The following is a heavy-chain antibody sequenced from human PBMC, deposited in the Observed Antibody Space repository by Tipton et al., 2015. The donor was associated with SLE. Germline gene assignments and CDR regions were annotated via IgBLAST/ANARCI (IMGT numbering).Heavy chain of an antibody. CDR3: AKGGSSWSLDS. V-gene: IGHV3-48*01. CDR2: FAYTGSPI. D-gene: IGHD6-13*01. J-gene: IGHJ4*02. CDR1: GFTFSRYS. Sequence: GSLRLSCAASGFTFSRYSMNWVRQAPGKGLEWVSYFAYTGSPIYYADSVKGRFTISRDNAKNSLYLQMNSLKVEDTAVYYCAKGGSSWSLDSWGQGTLVTVSS.